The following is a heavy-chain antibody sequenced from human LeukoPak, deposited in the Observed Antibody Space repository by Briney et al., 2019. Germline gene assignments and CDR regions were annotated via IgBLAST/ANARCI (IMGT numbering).Heavy chain of an antibody. D-gene: IGHD6-6*01. CDR1: GFTVSSNY. V-gene: IGHV3-53*01. J-gene: IGHJ4*02. Sequence: GGSLRLSCAASGFTVSSNYMSWVRQAPGKGLEWVSVIYSGGSTYYADSVKGRFTISRDNSKNTLYLQMNSLRAEDTAVYYCARDPAVAARHFDYWGQGTLVTVSS. CDR3: ARDPAVAARHFDY. CDR2: IYSGGST.